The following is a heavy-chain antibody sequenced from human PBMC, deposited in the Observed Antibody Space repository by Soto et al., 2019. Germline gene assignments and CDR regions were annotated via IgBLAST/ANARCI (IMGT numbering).Heavy chain of an antibody. V-gene: IGHV3-9*01. Sequence: GGSLRLSCAASGFTFDDYAMHWVRQAPGKGLEWVSGISWNSGSIGYADSVKGRFTISRDNAKNSLYLQMNSLRAEDTALYYCAKDIAAEDAFDIWGQGTMVTVS. CDR3: AKDIAAEDAFDI. D-gene: IGHD6-13*01. CDR2: ISWNSGSI. CDR1: GFTFDDYA. J-gene: IGHJ3*02.